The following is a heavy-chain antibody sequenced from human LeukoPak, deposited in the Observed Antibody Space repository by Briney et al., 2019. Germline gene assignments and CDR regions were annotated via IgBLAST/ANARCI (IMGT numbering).Heavy chain of an antibody. Sequence: GGSLRLPCAASGFTFSSYGMHWVRQAPGKGLEGVAVIWYDGSNKYCADSVKGRFTISRDNSKNTLYLQMNSLRAEDTAVYYCARGSSIAAVGYYYMDVWGKGTTVTVSS. CDR1: GFTFSSYG. CDR2: IWYDGSNK. V-gene: IGHV3-33*01. D-gene: IGHD6-13*01. CDR3: ARGSSIAAVGYYYMDV. J-gene: IGHJ6*03.